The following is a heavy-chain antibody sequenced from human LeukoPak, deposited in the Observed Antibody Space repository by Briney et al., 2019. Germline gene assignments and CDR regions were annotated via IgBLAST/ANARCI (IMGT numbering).Heavy chain of an antibody. Sequence: ASVKVSCKASGGTFSSYAISWVRQAPGQGLEWMGRIIPILGIANYAQKFQGRVTITTDESTSTAYMELSSLRSEDTAVYYCASLVGASYWYFDLWGRGTLVTVSS. CDR3: ASLVGASYWYFDL. D-gene: IGHD1-26*01. J-gene: IGHJ2*01. V-gene: IGHV1-69*04. CDR1: GGTFSSYA. CDR2: IIPILGIA.